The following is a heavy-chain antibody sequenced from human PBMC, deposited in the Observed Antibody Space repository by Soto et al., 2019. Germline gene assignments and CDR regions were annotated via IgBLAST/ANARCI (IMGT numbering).Heavy chain of an antibody. Sequence: PSETLSLTCTVSGGSISSYYWSWIRQPPGKGLEWIGYIYYSGSTNYNPSLKSRVTISVDTSKNQFSLKLSSVTAADTAVYYCARQDFRAVAGFYFDYWGQGTLVTVS. CDR2: IYYSGST. CDR3: ARQDFRAVAGFYFDY. J-gene: IGHJ4*02. CDR1: GGSISSYY. V-gene: IGHV4-59*08. D-gene: IGHD6-19*01.